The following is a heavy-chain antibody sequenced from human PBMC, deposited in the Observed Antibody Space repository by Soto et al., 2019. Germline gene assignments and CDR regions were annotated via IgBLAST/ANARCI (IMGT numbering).Heavy chain of an antibody. Sequence: SETLSLTCAVSGGSISSSNWWSWVRQPPGKGLEWIGEIYHSGSTNYNPSLKSRVTISVDTSKNQISLKLSSVTAADTAVYYCARPTHYESLGPGNFAYWGQGTLVTVSS. D-gene: IGHD3-16*01. CDR1: GGSISSSNW. J-gene: IGHJ4*02. CDR3: ARPTHYESLGPGNFAY. V-gene: IGHV4-4*02. CDR2: IYHSGST.